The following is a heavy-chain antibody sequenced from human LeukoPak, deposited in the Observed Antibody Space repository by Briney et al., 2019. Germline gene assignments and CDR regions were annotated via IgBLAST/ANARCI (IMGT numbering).Heavy chain of an antibody. CDR3: ARDRALRYFDWLSQGPSNYYYGMDV. Sequence: KPGGSLRLSCAASGFTFSDYYMSWIRQASGKGLEWVSYISSSSSYTNYADSVKGRFTISRDNAKNSLYLQMNSLRAEDTAVYYCARDRALRYFDWLSQGPSNYYYGMDVWGQGTTVTVSS. D-gene: IGHD3-9*01. V-gene: IGHV3-11*05. CDR2: ISSSSSYT. CDR1: GFTFSDYY. J-gene: IGHJ6*02.